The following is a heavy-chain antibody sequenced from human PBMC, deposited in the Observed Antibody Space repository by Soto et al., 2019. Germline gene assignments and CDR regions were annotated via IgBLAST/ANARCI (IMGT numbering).Heavy chain of an antibody. CDR3: ARGGRGYYYVDV. V-gene: IGHV3-74*01. J-gene: IGHJ6*03. CDR1: GFTFSDYW. CDR2: IKGDASTT. Sequence: EVQLVESGGGLVQPGGSLRLPCEASGFTFSDYWIHWVRQAPGKGLVWLSRIKGDASTTNYADSVMGRFTVSRDNARNTVYLQMNSLRAEDTAIYYCARGGRGYYYVDVWGKGITVTVSS.